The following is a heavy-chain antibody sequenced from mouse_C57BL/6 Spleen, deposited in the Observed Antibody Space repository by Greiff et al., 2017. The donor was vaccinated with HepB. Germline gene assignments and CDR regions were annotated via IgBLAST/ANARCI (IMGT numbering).Heavy chain of an antibody. CDR3: ARGTGYYFDY. V-gene: IGHV5-17*01. J-gene: IGHJ2*01. CDR1: GFTFSDYG. CDR2: ISSGSSTI. D-gene: IGHD4-1*01. Sequence: EVQLVESGGGLVKPGGSLKLSCAASGFTFSDYGMHWVRQAPEKGLEWVAYISSGSSTIYYADTVKGRVTISRDNAKNTLFLQMTSLRSEDTAMYYCARGTGYYFDYWGQGTTLTVSS.